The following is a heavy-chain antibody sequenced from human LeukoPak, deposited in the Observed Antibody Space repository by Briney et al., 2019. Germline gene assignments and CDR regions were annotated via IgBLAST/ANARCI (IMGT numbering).Heavy chain of an antibody. J-gene: IGHJ4*02. Sequence: GGSLRLSCAASGFTFSSYSMNWVRQAPGKGLEWVSSISSSSSYIYYADSVKGRFTISRDNAKSSLYLQMNSLRAEDTAVYYCARVEGGYDPFDYWGQGTPVTVSS. CDR2: ISSSSSYI. CDR3: ARVEGGYDPFDY. CDR1: GFTFSSYS. D-gene: IGHD5-12*01. V-gene: IGHV3-21*01.